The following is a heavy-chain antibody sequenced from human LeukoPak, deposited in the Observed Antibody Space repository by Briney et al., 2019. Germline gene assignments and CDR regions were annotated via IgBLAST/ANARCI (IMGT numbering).Heavy chain of an antibody. D-gene: IGHD1-26*01. CDR1: GYSFSNYG. CDR3: ARNSGRHSGSYLVLNDAFDF. CDR2: ISAYDGNT. V-gene: IGHV1-18*01. Sequence: AASVKVSCKASGYSFSNYGVSWVRQAPGQGLQWMGWISAYDGNTNYEQTFRGRVTVTTDTSTRTVFMELRRLRSDDTAVYYCARNSGRHSGSYLVLNDAFDFWGQGTMVTVSS. J-gene: IGHJ3*01.